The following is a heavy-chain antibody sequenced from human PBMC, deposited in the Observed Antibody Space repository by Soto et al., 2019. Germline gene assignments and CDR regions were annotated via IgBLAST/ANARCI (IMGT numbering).Heavy chain of an antibody. Sequence: ASVKVSCKASGYTFTSYAMHWVRQAPGQRLEWMGWINAGNGNTKYSQKFQGRVTITRDTSASTAYMELSSLRSEDTAVYYCARDRQEGYYYYYGMDVWGQGTTVTVS. V-gene: IGHV1-3*01. J-gene: IGHJ6*02. CDR1: GYTFTSYA. CDR2: INAGNGNT. CDR3: ARDRQEGYYYYYGMDV.